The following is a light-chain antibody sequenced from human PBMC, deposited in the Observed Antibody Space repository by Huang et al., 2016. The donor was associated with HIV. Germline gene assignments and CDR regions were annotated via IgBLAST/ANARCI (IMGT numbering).Light chain of an antibody. CDR3: QQRTNWPRSIT. Sequence: EIVLTQSPATLSLSPGESATVSCRASQNINNFLAWYQQTPGHPPRLLIYDASPRASGIPARFSGSGAGADFTLMISSLEPEDFVVYYCQQRTNWPRSITFGQGTRLEI. CDR1: QNINNF. V-gene: IGKV3-11*01. J-gene: IGKJ5*01. CDR2: DAS.